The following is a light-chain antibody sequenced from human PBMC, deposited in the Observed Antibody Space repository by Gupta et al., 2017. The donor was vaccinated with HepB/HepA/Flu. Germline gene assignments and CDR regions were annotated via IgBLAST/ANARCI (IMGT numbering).Light chain of an antibody. CDR2: SNN. CDR1: SSNSGSNT. V-gene: IGLV1-44*01. J-gene: IGLJ1*01. Sequence: QSVLSHPPSASVTPGQRVTIFCSASSSNSGSNTVNGYQQLPGTAHNLLIYSNNQRPSGGPDRVSSSKSGASASTATSGLQSEDEADYYCEAWDDSRNALYVFGTGTKVTVL. CDR3: EAWDDSRNALYV.